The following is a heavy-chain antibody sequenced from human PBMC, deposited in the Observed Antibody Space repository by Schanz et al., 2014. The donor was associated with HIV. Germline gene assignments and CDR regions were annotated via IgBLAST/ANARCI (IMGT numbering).Heavy chain of an antibody. Sequence: VQLVESGGDLVKPGGSLRLSCAASGFRLSDYYMSWLRQAPGKGLQWVSSIDGRGVSTYYGDSLKGRFTISRDNFKDMVYLQMNSLRAEDTAVYYCARDSGSYFWGQGTLVTVSS. V-gene: IGHV3-23*04. J-gene: IGHJ4*02. CDR2: IDGRGVST. D-gene: IGHD1-26*01. CDR1: GFRLSDYY. CDR3: ARDSGSYF.